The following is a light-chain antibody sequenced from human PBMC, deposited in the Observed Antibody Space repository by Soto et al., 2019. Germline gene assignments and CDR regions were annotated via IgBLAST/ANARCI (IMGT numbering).Light chain of an antibody. CDR1: SSDVGGYNY. J-gene: IGLJ1*01. V-gene: IGLV2-11*01. CDR2: DVS. CDR3: CSYAGSYTYV. Sequence: QSALAQPRPVSGSPGQSVTISCTGPSSDVGGYNYVSWYQQHPGRAPKVMIYDVSKRPSGVPDRFSGSKSGNTASLTISGLQAEDEADYYCCSYAGSYTYVFGTGTKVTVL.